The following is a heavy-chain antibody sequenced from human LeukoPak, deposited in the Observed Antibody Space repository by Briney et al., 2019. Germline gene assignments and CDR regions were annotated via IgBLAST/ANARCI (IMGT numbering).Heavy chain of an antibody. Sequence: GGSLRLSCAASGFTFSRYSINWVRQAPGRGLESVSYIDSTNSPIHYARSVKGRFTVSRDNAKSSLYLQMNSLRAEDTAVYYCTRQGMFGEVDYWGQGIQVTVSS. CDR2: IDSTNSPI. CDR1: GFTFSRYS. D-gene: IGHD3-10*02. V-gene: IGHV3-48*04. CDR3: TRQGMFGEVDY. J-gene: IGHJ4*02.